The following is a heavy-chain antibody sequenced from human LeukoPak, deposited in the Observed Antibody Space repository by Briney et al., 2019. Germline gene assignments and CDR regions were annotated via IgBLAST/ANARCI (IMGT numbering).Heavy chain of an antibody. J-gene: IGHJ4*02. CDR2: IIPILGIA. CDR3: ARDWGTYYYDSSGYHAFDY. Sequence: GASVKVSCKASGYTFTGYYMHWVRQAPGQGLEWMGRIIPILGIANYAQKFQGRVTITADKSTSTAYMELSSLRSEDTAVYYCARDWGTYYYDSSGYHAFDYWGRGTLVTVSS. CDR1: GYTFTGYY. V-gene: IGHV1-69*04. D-gene: IGHD3-22*01.